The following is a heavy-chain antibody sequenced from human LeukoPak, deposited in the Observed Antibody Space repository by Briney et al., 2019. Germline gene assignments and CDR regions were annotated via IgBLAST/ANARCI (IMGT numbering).Heavy chain of an antibody. D-gene: IGHD5-18*01. CDR3: ARDEGGYSYGPHGDY. V-gene: IGHV1-18*01. CDR1: GYTFTSYG. CDR2: ISAYNGNT. Sequence: ASVKVSCKASGYTFTSYGISWVRQAPGQGLEWMGWISAYNGNTNYAQKLQGRVTMTTDTSTSTAYMELRSLRSDDTAVYYCARDEGGYSYGPHGDYWGQGTLVTVSS. J-gene: IGHJ4*02.